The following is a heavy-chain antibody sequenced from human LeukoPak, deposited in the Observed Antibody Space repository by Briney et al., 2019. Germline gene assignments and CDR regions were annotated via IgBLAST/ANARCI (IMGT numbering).Heavy chain of an antibody. Sequence: ASVKVSCKASGYTFTSYGISWVRQAPGQGLEWMGWISAYNGNTNYAQKLQGRVTMTTDTSTSTAYMELRSLRSGDTAVYYCARQLYSGYDYFPLLYYYYYGMDVWGQGTTVTVSS. J-gene: IGHJ6*02. CDR1: GYTFTSYG. CDR3: ARQLYSGYDYFPLLYYYYYGMDV. V-gene: IGHV1-18*01. D-gene: IGHD5-12*01. CDR2: ISAYNGNT.